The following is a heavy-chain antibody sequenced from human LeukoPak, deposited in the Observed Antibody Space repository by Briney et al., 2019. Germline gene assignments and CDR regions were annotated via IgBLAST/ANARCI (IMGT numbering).Heavy chain of an antibody. Sequence: GSLRLSCVVSGFTFSSYHMNWVRQPPGEGLEWIGSIYYSGSTYYNPSLKSRVTISVDTSKNQFSLKLSSVTAADTAVYYCARDLIEIAAADWFDPWGQGTLVTVSS. CDR2: IYYSGST. CDR3: ARDLIEIAAADWFDP. V-gene: IGHV4-39*07. CDR1: GFTFSSYH. D-gene: IGHD6-13*01. J-gene: IGHJ5*02.